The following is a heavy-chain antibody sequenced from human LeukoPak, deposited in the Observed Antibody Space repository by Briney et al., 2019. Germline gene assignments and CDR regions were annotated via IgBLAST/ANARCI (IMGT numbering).Heavy chain of an antibody. CDR3: ARVGAAGEFPDAFDI. CDR1: GYTFTSYA. V-gene: IGHV1-3*01. Sequence: ASVKVSCKASGYTFTSYAMHWVRQAPGQRLEWMGWINPGNGNTKYSQKFQGRVTITRDTSASTAYMELSSLRSEDTAVYFCARVGAAGEFPDAFDIWGQGTLVTVSS. D-gene: IGHD3-16*01. J-gene: IGHJ3*02. CDR2: INPGNGNT.